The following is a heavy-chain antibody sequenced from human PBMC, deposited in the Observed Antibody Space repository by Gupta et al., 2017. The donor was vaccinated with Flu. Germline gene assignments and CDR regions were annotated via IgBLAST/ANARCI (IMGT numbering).Heavy chain of an antibody. D-gene: IGHD3-22*01. J-gene: IGHJ6*02. Sequence: EVQLLQSVGGLLQPGGSLRLSCAASGGTFRSEALNWVRQAPGKGLEWVSGISGSGGTTYYADSVKGRFIISRDNSKNTLYLLMKSLRAEDTAVYYCARVYYYDTSGYPPRYYYYGMDVWGQGTTVTVSS. CDR2: ISGSGGTT. V-gene: IGHV3-23*01. CDR1: GGTFRSEA. CDR3: ARVYYYDTSGYPPRYYYYGMDV.